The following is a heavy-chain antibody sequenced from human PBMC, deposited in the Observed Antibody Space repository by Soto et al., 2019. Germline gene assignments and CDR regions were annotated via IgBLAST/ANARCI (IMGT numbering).Heavy chain of an antibody. CDR3: AKGSGRDLHCDY. D-gene: IGHD2-21*02. J-gene: IGHJ4*02. V-gene: IGHV3-23*01. Sequence: EVQLLESGGGLVQPGGSLRLSCAASGFTFSGYAMNWVRQAPGKGLEWVSGISASGGGTYYADSVKGRFTISRDNSKNTLSLQMSSLRAEDTAVYYCAKGSGRDLHCDYWGQGTLVTVSS. CDR1: GFTFSGYA. CDR2: ISASGGGT.